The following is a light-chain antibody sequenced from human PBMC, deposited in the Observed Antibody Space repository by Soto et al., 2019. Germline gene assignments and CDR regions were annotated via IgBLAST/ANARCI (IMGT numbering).Light chain of an antibody. CDR2: DVN. CDR1: SRDVGGYNF. V-gene: IGLV2-14*03. CDR3: CSYTSSSTRV. J-gene: IGLJ1*01. Sequence: QSALTQPASVSGSPGQSVTISCTGTSRDVGGYNFVSWYQQHPGQLPKLKLFDVNRRPSGVSDRFSGSKSGNTASLTISGLQAEDEGDYYCCSYTSSSTRVFGSGTKLTVL.